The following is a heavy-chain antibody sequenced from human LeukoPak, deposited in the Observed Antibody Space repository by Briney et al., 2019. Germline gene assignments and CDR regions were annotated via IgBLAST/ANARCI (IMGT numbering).Heavy chain of an antibody. Sequence: GGSLRLSCAASGFTFDDYGMSWVRQAPGKGLEWVSGINWNGGSTGYADSVKGRFTISRDNAKNSLYLQMNSLRAEDTALYYCARALAGSGGVLYGMDVWGQVTTVTVSS. V-gene: IGHV3-20*04. D-gene: IGHD6-19*01. CDR1: GFTFDDYG. J-gene: IGHJ6*02. CDR2: INWNGGST. CDR3: ARALAGSGGVLYGMDV.